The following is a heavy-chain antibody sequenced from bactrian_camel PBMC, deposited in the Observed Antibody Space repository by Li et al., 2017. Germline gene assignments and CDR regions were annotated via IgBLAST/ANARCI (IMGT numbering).Heavy chain of an antibody. CDR3: ARGWYDFTY. CDR1: GFTFSNYA. D-gene: IGHD6*01. V-gene: IGHV3S40*01. CDR2: ISDGGALI. Sequence: VQLVESGGGLVQPGRSLRLSCIASGFTFSNYAMSWVRQAPGKGLEWVSAISDGGALIYYADSVKGRFTISRDNAKSTVYLQMNGLKSEDTALYYCARGWYDFTYWGQGTQVTVS. J-gene: IGHJ4*01.